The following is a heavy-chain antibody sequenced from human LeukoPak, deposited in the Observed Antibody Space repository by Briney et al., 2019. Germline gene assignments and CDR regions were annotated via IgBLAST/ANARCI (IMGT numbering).Heavy chain of an antibody. J-gene: IGHJ4*02. CDR1: GFTFSSDW. CDR2: IKEDGSEK. CDR3: ASARQLGY. D-gene: IGHD3-16*01. Sequence: GGSLRLSCAASGFTFSSDWMSWVRQAPGKGLEWVANIKEDGSEKCHVDSVRGRFTISRDNAKNSLYLQMNSLRAEDTAVYYCASARQLGYWGQGPLVTVSS. V-gene: IGHV3-7*01.